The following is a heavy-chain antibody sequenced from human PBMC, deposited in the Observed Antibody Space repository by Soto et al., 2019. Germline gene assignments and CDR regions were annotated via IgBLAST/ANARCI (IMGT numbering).Heavy chain of an antibody. V-gene: IGHV3-33*01. Sequence: QVQLVESGGGVVQPGRSLSLSCAASGFTFSSSGMHWVRQAPGKGLEWVAVIWYDGGNKYYADSVKGRFTISSDNSKNMLNLQMSCLRAEDTAVYYCAREGDARLEARPDYWGQGTRVTVSS. CDR1: GFTFSSSG. D-gene: IGHD6-6*01. J-gene: IGHJ4*02. CDR3: AREGDARLEARPDY. CDR2: IWYDGGNK.